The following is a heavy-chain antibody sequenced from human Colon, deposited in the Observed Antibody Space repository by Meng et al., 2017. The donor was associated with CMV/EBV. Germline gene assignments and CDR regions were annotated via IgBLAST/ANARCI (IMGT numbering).Heavy chain of an antibody. Sequence: LSCAASGFTVGRYAMGWVRQAPGKGLGWVSVIYSGGSSTYYADSVKGRFTISRDNSKNTLYLQMNSLRAEDTAVYYCAIAVAASPGYWGQGTLVTVSS. J-gene: IGHJ4*02. V-gene: IGHV3-23*03. CDR3: AIAVAASPGY. CDR2: IYSGGSST. D-gene: IGHD6-19*01. CDR1: GFTVGRYA.